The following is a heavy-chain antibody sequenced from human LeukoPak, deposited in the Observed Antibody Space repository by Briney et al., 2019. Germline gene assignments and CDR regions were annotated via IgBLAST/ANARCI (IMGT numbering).Heavy chain of an antibody. V-gene: IGHV3-23*01. CDR1: GFTFSSYD. D-gene: IGHD3-22*01. CDR2: ISGSGGST. CDR3: AKDRITMIVVVNFDP. Sequence: TGGSLRLSCAASGFTFSSYDMSWLPQGQGKELEGVTAISGSGGSTYYADSVKSRFTIARDNSKNTLYLQMNSLRAEDTAVYYCAKDRITMIVVVNFDPWGQGTLVTVSS. J-gene: IGHJ5*02.